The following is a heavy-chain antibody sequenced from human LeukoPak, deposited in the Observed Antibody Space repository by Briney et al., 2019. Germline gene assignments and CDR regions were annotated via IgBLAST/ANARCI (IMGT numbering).Heavy chain of an antibody. CDR1: GFIVSGDF. Sequence: GGSLRLSCAASGFIVSGDFMSWVRQAPGKGLEWVSVIYSGGSTYYADSVKGRFTISRDNSKNMLYLQMNSLRAEDTAVYYCAREPGYFDSSGYYGYWGQGTLVTVSS. CDR3: AREPGYFDSSGYYGY. D-gene: IGHD3-22*01. V-gene: IGHV3-53*01. J-gene: IGHJ4*02. CDR2: IYSGGST.